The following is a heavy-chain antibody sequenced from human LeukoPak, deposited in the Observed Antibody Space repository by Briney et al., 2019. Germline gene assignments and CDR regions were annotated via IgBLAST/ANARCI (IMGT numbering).Heavy chain of an antibody. Sequence: WASVNVSCKASGYTFTSHGISWVRQAPGQGLEWMGWISAYNGNTNYAQKLQGRVTMTTDTSTSTAYMELRSLRSDDTAVYYCARDLGLPVAGSTPWGQGTLVTVSS. V-gene: IGHV1-18*04. CDR2: ISAYNGNT. CDR3: ARDLGLPVAGSTP. D-gene: IGHD2-21*02. CDR1: GYTFTSHG. J-gene: IGHJ5*02.